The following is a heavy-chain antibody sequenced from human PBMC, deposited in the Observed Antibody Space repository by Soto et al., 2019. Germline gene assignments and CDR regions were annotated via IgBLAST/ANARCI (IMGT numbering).Heavy chain of an antibody. CDR1: GFTSSSYW. Sequence: PGGSLRLSCAASGFTSSSYWMSWVRQAPGKGLEWVANIKQDGSEKYYVDSVKGRFTISRDNAKNSLYLQMNSLRAEDTAVYYCARAKGGSGYLYYYYGMDVWGQGTTVTVSS. D-gene: IGHD3-3*01. CDR2: IKQDGSEK. J-gene: IGHJ6*02. CDR3: ARAKGGSGYLYYYYGMDV. V-gene: IGHV3-7*01.